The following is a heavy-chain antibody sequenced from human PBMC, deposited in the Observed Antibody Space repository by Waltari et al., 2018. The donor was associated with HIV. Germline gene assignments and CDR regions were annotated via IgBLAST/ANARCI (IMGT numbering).Heavy chain of an antibody. CDR3: AREVTSSWYQDWFDP. J-gene: IGHJ5*02. D-gene: IGHD6-13*01. Sequence: QVQLQESGPGLVKPSETLSLTCGVSGYSINSGHYWGWIRQPPGNGLEWIGSIDHSGITYYNPSLKSRVSISVDTSKNQFSLKLSSVTAADTAVYYCAREVTSSWYQDWFDPWGQGTLVTVSS. CDR2: IDHSGIT. CDR1: GYSINSGHY. V-gene: IGHV4-38-2*02.